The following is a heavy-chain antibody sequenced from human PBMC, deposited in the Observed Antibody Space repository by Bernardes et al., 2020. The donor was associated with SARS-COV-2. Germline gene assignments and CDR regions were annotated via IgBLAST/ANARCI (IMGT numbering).Heavy chain of an antibody. D-gene: IGHD4-17*01. CDR3: ARDRIGYGDFFGDY. J-gene: IGHJ4*02. CDR2: ISFNGNT. Sequence: SVKVSCKTSGYSFSSYAISWVRQAPGQGLEWMGWISFNGNTNYVQKFQGRVTMTTDTSTSTAYMELRSLRSDDTAVYYCARDRIGYGDFFGDYWGQGTLVTVSS. V-gene: IGHV1-18*01. CDR1: GYSFSSYA.